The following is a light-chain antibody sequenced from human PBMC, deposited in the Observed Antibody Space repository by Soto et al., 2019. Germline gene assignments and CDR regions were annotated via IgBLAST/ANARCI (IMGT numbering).Light chain of an antibody. J-gene: IGKJ4*01. CDR3: LQLHSYPLT. CDR2: AAS. CDR1: QGISSY. V-gene: IGKV1-9*01. Sequence: DIQLTQSPSFLSSSVGDRVTITCRASQGISSYLAWYQQKPGKAPNLLIYAASTLQSGVPSRFSGSGSGTEFTLTISSLQPDDFATYYCLQLHSYPLTFGGGTKVEI.